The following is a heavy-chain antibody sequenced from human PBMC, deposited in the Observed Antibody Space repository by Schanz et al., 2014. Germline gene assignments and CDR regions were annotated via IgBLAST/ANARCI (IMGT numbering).Heavy chain of an antibody. D-gene: IGHD5-12*01. Sequence: EVQLLESGGGLVQPGGSLRLSCAASGFNFGSYAMSWVRQAPGKGLEWVSAISGSGSHTYYADSVKGRFTISRDNPKNTLSLQMISLGVEDTALYYCAKDVSGYSRPFDVWGQGTMVTVSS. CDR3: AKDVSGYSRPFDV. V-gene: IGHV3-23*01. CDR2: ISGSGSHT. J-gene: IGHJ3*01. CDR1: GFNFGSYA.